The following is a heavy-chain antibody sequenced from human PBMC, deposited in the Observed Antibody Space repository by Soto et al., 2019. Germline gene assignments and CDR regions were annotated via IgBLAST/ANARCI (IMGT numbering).Heavy chain of an antibody. V-gene: IGHV3-23*01. CDR2: ISGSGGST. D-gene: IGHD3-22*01. CDR1: GFTFSSYA. CDR3: AKDLPTNYYDSLVLGTDYYGMDV. Sequence: GGSLRLSCAASGFTFSSYAMSWVRQAPGKGLEWVSAISGSGGSTYYADSVKGRFTISRDNSKNTLYLQMNSLRAEDTAVYYCAKDLPTNYYDSLVLGTDYYGMDVWGQGTTVTVSS. J-gene: IGHJ6*02.